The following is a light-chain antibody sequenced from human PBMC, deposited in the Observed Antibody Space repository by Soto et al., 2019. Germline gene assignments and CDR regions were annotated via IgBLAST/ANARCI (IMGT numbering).Light chain of an antibody. CDR3: QQYRSRPYT. J-gene: IGKJ2*01. CDR2: RAS. Sequence: DIQMTQSPSTLSAYVGERVTITCRASQSISPWLAWYQKKPVKAPNRLIYRASNLQTGVPSRFSGSGSGTEFTLTINSLQPDDFATYYCQQYRSRPYTFGQGTKLEIE. V-gene: IGKV1-5*03. CDR1: QSISPW.